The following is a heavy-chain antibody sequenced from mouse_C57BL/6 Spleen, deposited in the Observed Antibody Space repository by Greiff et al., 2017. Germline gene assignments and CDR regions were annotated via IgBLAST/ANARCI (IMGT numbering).Heavy chain of an antibody. J-gene: IGHJ1*03. CDR2: INPNNGGT. CDR1: GYTFTDYN. V-gene: IGHV1-18*01. CDR3: ARMDYGSSFYWYFDV. Sequence: VQLQQSGPELVKPGASVKIPCKASGYTFTDYNMDWVKQSHGKSLEWIGDINPNNGGTIYNQKFKGKATLTVDKSSSTAYMELRSLTSEDTAVYYCARMDYGSSFYWYFDVWGIGTTVTVSS. D-gene: IGHD1-1*01.